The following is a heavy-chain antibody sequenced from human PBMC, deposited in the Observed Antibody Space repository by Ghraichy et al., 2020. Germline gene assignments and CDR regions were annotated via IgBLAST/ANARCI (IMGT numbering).Heavy chain of an antibody. Sequence: SETLSLTCTVSGGSISSYYWSWIRQPPGKGLEWIGYIYYSGSTNYNPSLKSRVTISVDTSKNQFSLKLSSVTAADTAVYYCARWGVRGGYFDYWGQGTLVTVSS. D-gene: IGHD3-10*01. CDR3: ARWGVRGGYFDY. CDR2: IYYSGST. J-gene: IGHJ4*02. V-gene: IGHV4-59*01. CDR1: GGSISSYY.